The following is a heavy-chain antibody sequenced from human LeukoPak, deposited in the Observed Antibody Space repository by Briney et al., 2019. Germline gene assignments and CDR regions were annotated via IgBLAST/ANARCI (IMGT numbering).Heavy chain of an antibody. Sequence: GGSLRLSCAASGFSVSSNYMSWVRQAPGKGLEWVSVIYSGGSTYYADSVKGRFTISRDNSKNTLYLQMNSLRAEDTAVYYCARDRGYGDYVGWGQGTLVIVSS. D-gene: IGHD4-17*01. V-gene: IGHV3-53*01. CDR3: ARDRGYGDYVG. J-gene: IGHJ4*02. CDR2: IYSGGST. CDR1: GFSVSSNY.